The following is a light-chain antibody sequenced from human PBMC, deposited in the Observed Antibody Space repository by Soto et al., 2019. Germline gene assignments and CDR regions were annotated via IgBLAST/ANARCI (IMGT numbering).Light chain of an antibody. V-gene: IGLV2-14*01. CDR2: DVS. Sequence: QSALTQPASVSGSPGQSITISCTGTSSDVGGYNYVSWYQQHPGKAPKLMIYDVSYRPSGVSNRFSGSKSGNTASLTISGRQAEDEADDYCTSYTGSSTLEVFGGGTKLTVL. CDR3: TSYTGSSTLEV. CDR1: SSDVGGYNY. J-gene: IGLJ2*01.